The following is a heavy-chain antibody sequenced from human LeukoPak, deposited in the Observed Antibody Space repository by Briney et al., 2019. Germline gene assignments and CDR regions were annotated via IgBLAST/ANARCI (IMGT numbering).Heavy chain of an antibody. Sequence: GGSLRLSCAASGFSFSSYEMNWVRQAPGKGLEWVSYISSSGSTIYYADSVKGRFTISRDNAKNSLYLQMNSLRAEDTAVYYCAKNGDRGAYCSGGTCYPFYYYYIDVWGKGTTVTISS. CDR3: AKNGDRGAYCSGGTCYPFYYYYIDV. CDR2: ISSSGSTI. V-gene: IGHV3-48*03. J-gene: IGHJ6*03. CDR1: GFSFSSYE. D-gene: IGHD2-15*01.